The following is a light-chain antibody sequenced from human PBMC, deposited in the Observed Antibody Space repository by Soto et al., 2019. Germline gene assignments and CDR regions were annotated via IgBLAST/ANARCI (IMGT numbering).Light chain of an antibody. CDR2: DAS. CDR1: QSVSSY. V-gene: IGKV3-11*01. J-gene: IGKJ5*01. Sequence: EIVLTQSPASLSLSRGERATLSCRASQSVSSYLAWYQQKPGQAPRLLIYDASNRATGIPARLSGSGSGTDFTLTIRSLEPEDFAVYYCQQRSNWITFGQGTRLEI. CDR3: QQRSNWIT.